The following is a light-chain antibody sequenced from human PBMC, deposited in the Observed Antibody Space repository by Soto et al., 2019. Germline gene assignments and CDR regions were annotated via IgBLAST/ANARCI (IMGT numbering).Light chain of an antibody. V-gene: IGKV1-39*01. Sequence: DIQMTQSPSSLSASVGDRVTITCLASQSISNYLNWYQQKPGKAPNLLIYAASSLQSGVPSRFSGSGSGTDFTLTISSLQPEDFATYYCQQSYSTPSTFGGGTKVEIK. J-gene: IGKJ4*01. CDR3: QQSYSTPST. CDR2: AAS. CDR1: QSISNY.